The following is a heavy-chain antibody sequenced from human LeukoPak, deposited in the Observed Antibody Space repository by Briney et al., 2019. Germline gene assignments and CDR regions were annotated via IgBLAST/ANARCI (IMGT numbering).Heavy chain of an antibody. CDR3: ARYFQGLGGYNHYFDY. CDR1: GGTFSSYA. Sequence: SVKVSCKASGGTFSSYAISWVRQPPGQGLEWMGGIIPIFGTANYAQKFQGRVTITADESTSTAYMELSSLRSEDTAVYYCARYFQGLGGYNHYFDYWGQGTLVTVSS. J-gene: IGHJ4*02. V-gene: IGHV1-69*13. D-gene: IGHD3-10*01. CDR2: IIPIFGTA.